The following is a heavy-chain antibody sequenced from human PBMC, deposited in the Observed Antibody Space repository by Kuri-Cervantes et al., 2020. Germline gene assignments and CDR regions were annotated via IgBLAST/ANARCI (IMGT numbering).Heavy chain of an antibody. Sequence: GGSLRLSCVASGFTFSNYWMHWVRQAPGKGLVWVSRISSGTIDADSVKGRFTISRDNAKNSLYLQMNSLRAEDTAVYYCAREEGWFDPWGQGTLVTVSS. CDR2: ISSGT. V-gene: IGHV3-74*01. CDR3: AREEGWFDP. CDR1: GFTFSNYW. J-gene: IGHJ5*02.